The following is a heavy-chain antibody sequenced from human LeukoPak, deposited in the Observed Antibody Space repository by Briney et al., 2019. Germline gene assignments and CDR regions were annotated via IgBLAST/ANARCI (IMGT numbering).Heavy chain of an antibody. CDR2: ISSSSGTR. Sequence: PGGSLRLSCAASGFTFSSYSMNWVRQAPGKGLEWVSYISSSSGTRYYADSVKGRFTISRDNAKNSLYLQMNSLRAEDTAVYYCARMGTMSDAFDIWGQGTMVTVSS. V-gene: IGHV3-48*04. CDR1: GFTFSSYS. J-gene: IGHJ3*02. D-gene: IGHD3-22*01. CDR3: ARMGTMSDAFDI.